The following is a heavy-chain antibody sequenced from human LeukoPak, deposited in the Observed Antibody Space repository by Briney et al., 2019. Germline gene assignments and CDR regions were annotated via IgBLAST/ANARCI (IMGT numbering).Heavy chain of an antibody. CDR1: GYTFTGYY. CDR3: ARSLEVYDILTGYYY. Sequence: GASVKVSCKASGYTFTGYYMHWVRQAPGQGLEWMGWINPNSGGTNYAQKFQGRVTMTRDTSISTAYMELRSLRSDDTAVYYCARSLEVYDILTGYYYWGQGTLVTVSS. CDR2: INPNSGGT. V-gene: IGHV1-2*02. D-gene: IGHD3-9*01. J-gene: IGHJ4*02.